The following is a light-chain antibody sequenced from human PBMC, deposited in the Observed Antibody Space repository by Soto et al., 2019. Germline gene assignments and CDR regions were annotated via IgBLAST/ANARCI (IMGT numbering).Light chain of an antibody. CDR1: QDIRNF. Sequence: DLQMTQSPTSLSASVGDRVTITCRASQDIRNFVAWYQQKPGKAPKLLIYAASTLQSGVPSRFSGSGSGTGFTLTINSLQPEDVATYSCQKYSSVPVFGPGTKVEIK. CDR2: AAS. CDR3: QKYSSVPV. V-gene: IGKV1-27*01. J-gene: IGKJ3*01.